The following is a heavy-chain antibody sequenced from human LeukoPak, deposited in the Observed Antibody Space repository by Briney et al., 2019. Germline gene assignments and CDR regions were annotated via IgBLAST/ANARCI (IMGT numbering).Heavy chain of an antibody. CDR3: AKDPAIFGVVIINLDY. D-gene: IGHD3-3*01. V-gene: IGHV3-30*02. J-gene: IGHJ4*02. CDR1: GFTFSSYG. Sequence: GGSLRLSCAASGFTFSSYGMHWVRQAPGNGLGWVAFIRYDGSNKYYADSVKGRFTISRDNSKNTLYLQMNSLRAEDTAVYYCAKDPAIFGVVIINLDYWGQGTLVTVSS. CDR2: IRYDGSNK.